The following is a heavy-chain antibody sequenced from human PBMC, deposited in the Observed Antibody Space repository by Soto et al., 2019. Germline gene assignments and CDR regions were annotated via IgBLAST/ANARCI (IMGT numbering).Heavy chain of an antibody. Sequence: SVKVSCKASGYTFTFRYLHWVRQAPGQALEWMGWITPFKSDTNYAQKFQDRVTITRDRSVSTAYMELSNLRSDDTAMYYCARSPFAGSDAFDIWGQGTMVTVS. CDR3: ARSPFAGSDAFDI. D-gene: IGHD1-1*01. CDR2: ITPFKSDT. V-gene: IGHV1-45*02. J-gene: IGHJ3*02. CDR1: GYTFTFRY.